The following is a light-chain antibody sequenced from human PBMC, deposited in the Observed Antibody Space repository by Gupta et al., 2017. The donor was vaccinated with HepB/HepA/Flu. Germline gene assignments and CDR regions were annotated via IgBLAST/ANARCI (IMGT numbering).Light chain of an antibody. J-gene: IGLJ2*01. CDR1: SSDIGGYNY. Sequence: QSALTQPASVSGSPGQSITISCTGTSSDIGGYNYVSWYQQHPGKAPQLMMEHGSNRPSGVSTRFSGAKYCNTASPITIGRQAEDDADDFCTSSGKNTPPGGLFGGRTKLTVL. CDR3: TSSGKNTPPGGL. V-gene: IGLV2-14*01. CDR2: HGS.